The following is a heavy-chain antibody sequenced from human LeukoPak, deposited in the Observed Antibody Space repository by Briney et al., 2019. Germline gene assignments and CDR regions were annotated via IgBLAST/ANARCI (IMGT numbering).Heavy chain of an antibody. J-gene: IGHJ4*02. CDR2: INWNGGST. V-gene: IGHV3-20*04. D-gene: IGHD3-22*01. CDR3: ARKNYPDGYDSSGFYYFDY. Sequence: GGYLRLSCAASGFTFYDYGMRWDRQAPGKGLEWVTGINWNGGSTAYADSVKGRFTISRDNAKDSLYLQMNSLTADDTALYYCARKNYPDGYDSSGFYYFDYWGQGTLVTVSS. CDR1: GFTFYDYG.